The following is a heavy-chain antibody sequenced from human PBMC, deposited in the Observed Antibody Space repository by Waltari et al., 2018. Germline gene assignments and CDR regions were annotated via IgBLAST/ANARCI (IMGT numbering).Heavy chain of an antibody. J-gene: IGHJ4*02. Sequence: QVQLVESGGGVFQPARSLRLSCAASGFIFSSYAMHWVRQAPGKGLEGVAVISYDGSNKYSSDSVKGRFTISRDKSKNTLYMQMNSLRAEDTAVYYCARAGAYCTCGVCSGYDYWGQGTRVTVSS. CDR2: ISYDGSNK. CDR3: ARAGAYCTCGVCSGYDY. CDR1: GFIFSSYA. V-gene: IGHV3-30-3*01. D-gene: IGHD2-8*02.